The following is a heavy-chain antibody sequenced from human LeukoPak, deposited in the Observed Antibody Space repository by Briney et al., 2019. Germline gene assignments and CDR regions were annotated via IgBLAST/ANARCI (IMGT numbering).Heavy chain of an antibody. CDR3: ARGYFTMVEYYYYGMDV. CDR1: GFTFDDYG. V-gene: IGHV3-20*01. Sequence: GGSLRLSCAASGFTFDDYGMSSVRAAPGKGLECGSGINWNGGSTGSADSVKGQLTIHRDHAKISPDLQMNSLRAEDTVLYHCARGYFTMVEYYYYGMDVWGQGTTVTVSS. D-gene: IGHD3-10*01. CDR2: INWNGGST. J-gene: IGHJ6*02.